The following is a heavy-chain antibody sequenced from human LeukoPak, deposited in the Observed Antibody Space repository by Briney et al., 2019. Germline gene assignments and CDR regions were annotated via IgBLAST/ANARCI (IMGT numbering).Heavy chain of an antibody. V-gene: IGHV3-9*01. CDR1: GFTFDDYA. CDR2: ISWNSGSI. J-gene: IGHJ4*02. Sequence: PGGSLRLSCAASGFTFDDYAMHWVRQAPGKGLEWVSGISWNSGSIGYADSVKGRFTISRDNAKNSLYLQMNSLRAEDTALYYCAKVGLQRGAYYYGSGSYYSEFDYWGQGTLVTVSS. D-gene: IGHD3-10*01. CDR3: AKVGLQRGAYYYGSGSYYSEFDY.